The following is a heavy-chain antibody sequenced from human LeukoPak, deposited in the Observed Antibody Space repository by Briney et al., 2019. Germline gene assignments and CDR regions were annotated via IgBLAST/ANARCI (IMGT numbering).Heavy chain of an antibody. V-gene: IGHV3-7*04. CDR1: GFTFSNYW. CDR3: ARVVRAAAGQQVYWYFDL. J-gene: IGHJ2*01. D-gene: IGHD6-13*01. Sequence: GTSLRLSCAASGFTFSNYWMSWVRQAPGKGLEWVANIKEDGSDKYCVDSVKGRFTISRDNAKSSLYLQMNSLRAEDTAVYYCARVVRAAAGQQVYWYFDLWGRGTLVTVSS. CDR2: IKEDGSDK.